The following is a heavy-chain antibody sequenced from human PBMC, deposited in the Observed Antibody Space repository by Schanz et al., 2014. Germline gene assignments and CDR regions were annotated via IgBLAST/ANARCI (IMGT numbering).Heavy chain of an antibody. J-gene: IGHJ4*02. CDR2: ISGNNGNT. V-gene: IGHV1-18*04. Sequence: QVQLVQSGAEVKKPGASVKVSCKASGYTFTSYGISWVRQAPGQGLEWLGWISGNNGNTKYAQKLQGRVTMTTDTSTSTAYMELRSLTSDDSAVYYCARDRDQWDGNYLDYWGQGTLVTVSS. CDR1: GYTFTSYG. D-gene: IGHD1-26*01. CDR3: ARDRDQWDGNYLDY.